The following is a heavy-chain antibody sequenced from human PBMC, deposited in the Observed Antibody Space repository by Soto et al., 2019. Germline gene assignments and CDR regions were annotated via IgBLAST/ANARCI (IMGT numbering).Heavy chain of an antibody. CDR3: ARHDWAKPFDY. Sequence: QLKLQESGPGLVKPSETLSLTCTVSGGSISSSSYYWGWIRQPPGKGLEWIGSIYYSGSTYYNPSFKSRVTISVDTSKNQFSLKLSSVTAADTAVYYCARHDWAKPFDYWGQGTLVTVSS. J-gene: IGHJ4*02. CDR1: GGSISSSSYY. CDR2: IYYSGST. V-gene: IGHV4-39*01. D-gene: IGHD3-9*01.